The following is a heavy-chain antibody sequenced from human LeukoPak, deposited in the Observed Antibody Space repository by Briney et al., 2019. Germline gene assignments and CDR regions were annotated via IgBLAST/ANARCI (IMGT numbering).Heavy chain of an antibody. V-gene: IGHV4-34*01. J-gene: IGHJ6*03. CDR3: ASSAPYYYYMDV. Sequence: SETLSLTCAVYGGSFSGYYWSWIRQPPGKGLEWIGEINHSGSTNYNPSLKSRVTISVDTSKNQFSLKLSSVTAADTAVYYCASSAPYYYYMDVWGKGTTVTVSS. CDR1: GGSFSGYY. CDR2: INHSGST.